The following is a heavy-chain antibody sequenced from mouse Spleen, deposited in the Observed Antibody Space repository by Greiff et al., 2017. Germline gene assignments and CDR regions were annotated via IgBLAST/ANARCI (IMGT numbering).Heavy chain of an antibody. Sequence: QVQLKESGPGILQPSQTLSLTCSFSGFSLSTFGMGVGWIRQPSGKGLEWLAHIWWDDDKYYNPALKSRLTISKDTSKNQVFLKIANVDTADTATYYCARIPAYYGNPYYFDYWGQGTTLTVSS. CDR1: GFSLSTFGMG. D-gene: IGHD2-10*01. CDR2: IWWDDDK. CDR3: ARIPAYYGNPYYFDY. V-gene: IGHV8-8*01. J-gene: IGHJ2*01.